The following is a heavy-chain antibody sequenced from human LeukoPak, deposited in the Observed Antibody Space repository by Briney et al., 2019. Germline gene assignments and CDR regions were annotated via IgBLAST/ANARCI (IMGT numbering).Heavy chain of an antibody. CDR3: ARIIGPYWYLDL. D-gene: IGHD3-10*01. Sequence: TGGSLRLSCAASGFTFSSYGMHWVRQAPGKGLEWVAVIWYDGSNKYYADSVKGRFTISRDNSKNTLYPRMNSLRAEDTAVYYCARIIGPYWYLDLWGRGTLVTVSS. J-gene: IGHJ2*01. V-gene: IGHV3-33*01. CDR1: GFTFSSYG. CDR2: IWYDGSNK.